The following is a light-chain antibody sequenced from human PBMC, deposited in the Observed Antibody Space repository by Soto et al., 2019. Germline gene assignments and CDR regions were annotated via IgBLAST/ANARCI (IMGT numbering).Light chain of an antibody. J-gene: IGKJ1*01. CDR2: KAS. V-gene: IGKV1-5*03. CDR1: QSINTW. Sequence: DIQMTQSPSTLSASVGDRVTITCRASQSINTWLAWYQLKPGRAPKLLIYKASTLESGVSSRFSGSGSGPQFTLTISSLQPDEFATYYCQQYQTYSQFGQGTRVEIK. CDR3: QQYQTYSQ.